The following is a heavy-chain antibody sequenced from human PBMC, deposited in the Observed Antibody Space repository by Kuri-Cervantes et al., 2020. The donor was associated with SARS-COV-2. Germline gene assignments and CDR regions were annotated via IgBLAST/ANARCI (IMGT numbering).Heavy chain of an antibody. J-gene: IGHJ4*02. CDR1: GGSFSGYY. CDR2: INHSGST. Sequence: LRLSGSAYGGSFSGYYWSWIRQPPRKGLEWIGEINHSGSTNYNPSLKSRVTISVDTSKNQFSLKLSSVTAADTAVYYCARAGVRVLIDLYSNPGFDYWGQGTLVTVSS. D-gene: IGHD4-11*01. CDR3: ARAGVRVLIDLYSNPGFDY. V-gene: IGHV4-34*01.